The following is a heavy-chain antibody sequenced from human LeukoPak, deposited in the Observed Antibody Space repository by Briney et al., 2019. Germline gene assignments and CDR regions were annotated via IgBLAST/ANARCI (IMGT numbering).Heavy chain of an antibody. CDR1: GYTFTGYY. D-gene: IGHD3-22*01. CDR3: ARDSQRYYYDSSGYYWNWFDP. Sequence: ASVKLSCKASGYTFTGYYMHWVRQAPGQGLEWMGWINPNTGDTNYAQKVQGRVTMTRDTSISTAYMELSRLRSDGTAVYYCARDSQRYYYDSSGYYWNWFDPWGQGTLVTVSS. V-gene: IGHV1-2*02. CDR2: INPNTGDT. J-gene: IGHJ5*02.